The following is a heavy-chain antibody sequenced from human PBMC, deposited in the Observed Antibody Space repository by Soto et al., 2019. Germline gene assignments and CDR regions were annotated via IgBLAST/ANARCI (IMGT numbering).Heavy chain of an antibody. CDR1: GGTFSSYA. CDR3: ARDSSGYPSYYYYGMDV. V-gene: IGHV1-69*13. CDR2: IIPIFGTA. J-gene: IGHJ6*02. Sequence: GASVKVSCKASGGTFSSYAISWVRQAPGQGLEWMGGIIPIFGTANYAQKFQGRVTITADESTSTAYMELSSLRSEDTAVYYCARDSSGYPSYYYYGMDVWGQGTTVTVSS. D-gene: IGHD3-22*01.